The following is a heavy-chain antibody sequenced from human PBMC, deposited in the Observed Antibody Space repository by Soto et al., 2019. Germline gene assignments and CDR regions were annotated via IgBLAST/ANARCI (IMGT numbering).Heavy chain of an antibody. V-gene: IGHV3-48*02. J-gene: IGHJ4*02. Sequence: GGSLRLSCAASGFTFSSYSMNWVRQAPGKGLEWVSYISSSSSTIYYADSVKGRFTISRDNAKNSLYLQMNSLRDEDTAVYYCARVVNYYDSSGYRPFDYWGQGTLVTVS. CDR1: GFTFSSYS. D-gene: IGHD3-22*01. CDR3: ARVVNYYDSSGYRPFDY. CDR2: ISSSSSTI.